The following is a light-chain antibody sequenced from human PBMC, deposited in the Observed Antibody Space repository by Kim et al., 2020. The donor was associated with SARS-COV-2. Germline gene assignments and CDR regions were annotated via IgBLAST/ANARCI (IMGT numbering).Light chain of an antibody. CDR2: TAS. V-gene: IGKV1-39*01. CDR3: QQSFSAPPT. J-gene: IGKJ5*01. Sequence: AAVGDRVTITCRASQSIIRYLNWYQQMPGKAPRLLIFTASSLQSGVPSRFSGSGSGTDFTLIISSLQPEDFATYYCQQSFSAPPTFGQGTRLEIK. CDR1: QSIIRY.